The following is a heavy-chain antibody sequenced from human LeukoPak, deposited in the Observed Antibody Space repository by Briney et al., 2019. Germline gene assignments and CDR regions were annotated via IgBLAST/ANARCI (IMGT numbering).Heavy chain of an antibody. V-gene: IGHV3-23*01. CDR2: ISGSGTVT. CDR3: AKGHSSWDYHGMGV. D-gene: IGHD6-13*01. CDR1: GFTFSNYA. J-gene: IGHJ6*02. Sequence: GGSLRLSCAPSGFTFSNYAMDWVRRAPGKGLEWVAAISGSGTVTYYVDSVKGRFTISRDNSKKTLNLQMNSLRVDDTAVYYCAKGHSSWDYHGMGVWGQGTTVTVSS.